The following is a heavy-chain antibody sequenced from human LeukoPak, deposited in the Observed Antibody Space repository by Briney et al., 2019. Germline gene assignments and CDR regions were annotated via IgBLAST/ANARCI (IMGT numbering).Heavy chain of an antibody. CDR3: ARGNRQYGSGSYYYYYMDV. CDR1: GGTFSSYA. J-gene: IGHJ6*03. V-gene: IGHV1-69*06. D-gene: IGHD3-10*01. Sequence: GASVKVSCKASGGTFSSYANSWVRQAPGQGLDWMGGIIPIFGTANYAQKFQGRVTITADKSTSTAYMELSSLRSEDTAVYYCARGNRQYGSGSYYYYYMDVWGKGTTVTVSS. CDR2: IIPIFGTA.